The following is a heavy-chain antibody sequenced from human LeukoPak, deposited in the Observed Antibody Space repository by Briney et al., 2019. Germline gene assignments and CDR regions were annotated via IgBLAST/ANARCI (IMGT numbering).Heavy chain of an antibody. CDR3: ARVGGRSGGWYSDY. CDR2: ISSSSSYI. D-gene: IGHD2-15*01. J-gene: IGHJ4*02. CDR1: GFTFSSNY. Sequence: GGSLRLSCGASGFTFSSNYMSWGGRAPGKGREWVSSISSSSSYIYYADSVKGRFTISRDNAKNSLYLQMNSLRAEDTAVYYCARVGGRSGGWYSDYWGQGTQVTVSS. V-gene: IGHV3-21*01.